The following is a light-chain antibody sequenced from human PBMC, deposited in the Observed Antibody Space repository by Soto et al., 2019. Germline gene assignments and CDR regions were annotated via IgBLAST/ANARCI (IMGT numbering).Light chain of an antibody. CDR1: QSVSRSY. J-gene: IGKJ2*01. V-gene: IGKV3-20*01. Sequence: EIVLTQSPGTLSLSPGERATLSCRASQSVSRSYLARYQQKPGQAPSLLIYGTSSRATGIPDRFSGSGSGTDFTLTISRLEPEDFAVYYCQQYSNSPPYTFGQGTKLEIK. CDR3: QQYSNSPPYT. CDR2: GTS.